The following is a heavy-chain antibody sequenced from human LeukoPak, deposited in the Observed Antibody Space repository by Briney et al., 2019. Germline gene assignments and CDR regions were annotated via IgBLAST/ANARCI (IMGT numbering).Heavy chain of an antibody. CDR1: GFTFSSYA. CDR3: AKRRAPDYGSGSYYNNYYGMDV. J-gene: IGHJ6*02. CDR2: ISGSGGST. Sequence: GGSLRLSCAASGFTFSSYAMSWVRQAPGKGLEWVSAISGSGGSTYYADSVKGRFTISRGNSKNTLYLQMNSLRAEDTAVYYCAKRRAPDYGSGSYYNNYYGMDVWGQGTTVTVSS. D-gene: IGHD3-10*01. V-gene: IGHV3-23*01.